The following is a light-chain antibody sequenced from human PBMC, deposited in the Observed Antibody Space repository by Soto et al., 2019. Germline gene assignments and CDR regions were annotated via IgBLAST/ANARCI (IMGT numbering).Light chain of an antibody. V-gene: IGLV2-14*02. CDR1: SSDVGTYYL. CDR2: EVS. CDR3: SSYTSSSTL. J-gene: IGLJ1*01. Sequence: QSALTQPASVSGSPGQSITISCTGTSSDVGTYYLVSWYQQHPGKVPKLMIYEVSDRPSGISSRFSGSKSGNTASLTISGLQTEDEADYYCSSYTSSSTLFGTGTKVTVL.